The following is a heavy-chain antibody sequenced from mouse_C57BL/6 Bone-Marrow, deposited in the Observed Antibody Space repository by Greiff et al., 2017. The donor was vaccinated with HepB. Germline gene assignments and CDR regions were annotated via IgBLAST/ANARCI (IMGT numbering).Heavy chain of an antibody. CDR3: TRRGTTVVAYYFDY. V-gene: IGHV6-6*01. CDR2: IRNKANNHAT. Sequence: EVQRVESGGGLVQPGGSMKLSCAASGFTFSDAWMDWVRQSPEKGLEWVAEIRNKANNHATYYAESVKGRFTISRDDSKSSVYLQMNSLRAEDTGIYYCTRRGTTVVAYYFDYWGQGTTRTVSS. CDR1: GFTFSDAW. J-gene: IGHJ2*01. D-gene: IGHD1-1*01.